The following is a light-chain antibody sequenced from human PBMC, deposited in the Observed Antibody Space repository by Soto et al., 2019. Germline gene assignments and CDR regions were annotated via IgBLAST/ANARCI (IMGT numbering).Light chain of an antibody. J-gene: IGKJ3*01. V-gene: IGKV1-27*01. CDR2: AAS. CDR3: QKYNSAPLT. Sequence: DIQMTQSPSSLSAFVGGRVTITCRASQGISNSLAWYQQKPGKGPKLLIYAASTLQSGVPSRFSGSGSGTDFTLTISSLQPEDVETYYCQKYNSAPLTFGPGTKVDIK. CDR1: QGISNS.